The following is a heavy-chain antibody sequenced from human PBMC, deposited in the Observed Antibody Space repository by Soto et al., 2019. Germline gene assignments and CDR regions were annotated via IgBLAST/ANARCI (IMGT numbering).Heavy chain of an antibody. Sequence: GASVKVSCKASGYTFTSYAMHWVRQAPGQRLEWMGWINAGNGNTKYSQKFQGRVTITRDTSASTAYMELSSLRAEDTAVYYCARETKIHYYDSSGYSRYYYYGMDVWGQGTTVTVSS. V-gene: IGHV1-3*01. CDR3: ARETKIHYYDSSGYSRYYYYGMDV. CDR2: INAGNGNT. CDR1: GYTFTSYA. D-gene: IGHD3-22*01. J-gene: IGHJ6*02.